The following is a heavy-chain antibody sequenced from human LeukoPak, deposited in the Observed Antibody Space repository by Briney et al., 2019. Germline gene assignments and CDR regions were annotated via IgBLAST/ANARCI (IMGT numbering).Heavy chain of an antibody. D-gene: IGHD5-12*01. CDR1: GGSISSFY. V-gene: IGHV4-59*01. Sequence: PSETLSLTCTVSGGSISSFYWTWIRQPPGKGLEWIGYLYYSGSTYYNPSLKSRVTISLDTSKNQVSLKLSSVTAADTAVYYCARVSGYDWESFYDYWGQGTLVTVSS. J-gene: IGHJ4*02. CDR3: ARVSGYDWESFYDY. CDR2: LYYSGST.